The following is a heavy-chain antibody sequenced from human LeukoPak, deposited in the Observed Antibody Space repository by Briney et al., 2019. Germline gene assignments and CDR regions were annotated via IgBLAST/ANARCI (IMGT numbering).Heavy chain of an antibody. V-gene: IGHV1-18*01. Sequence: ASVKVSCKASGYTFTSYGISWVRQAPGQGLEWMGWISVYNGNTNYAQKLQGRVTMTTDTSTSTAYMELRSLRSDDTAVYYCARDTPYCSSTSCYPGAGNWFDPWGQGTLVTVSS. J-gene: IGHJ5*02. CDR2: ISVYNGNT. D-gene: IGHD2-2*01. CDR3: ARDTPYCSSTSCYPGAGNWFDP. CDR1: GYTFTSYG.